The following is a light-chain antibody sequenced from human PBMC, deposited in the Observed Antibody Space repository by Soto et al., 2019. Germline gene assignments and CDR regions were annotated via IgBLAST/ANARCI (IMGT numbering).Light chain of an antibody. CDR3: SSYGGATTVV. V-gene: IGLV2-8*01. J-gene: IGLJ2*01. Sequence: QSALTQPPSASGSPGQSVTISCTGTSNDVGGYNYVSWYQQHPGKAPKLMIHEVSKRPSGVPDRFSGSKSGNTASLTVSGLLTEEEADYYCSSYGGATTVVFGGGTKLTVL. CDR1: SNDVGGYNY. CDR2: EVS.